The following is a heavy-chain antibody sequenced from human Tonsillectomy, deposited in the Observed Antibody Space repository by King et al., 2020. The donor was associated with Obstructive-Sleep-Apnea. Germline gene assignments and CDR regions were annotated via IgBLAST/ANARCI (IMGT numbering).Heavy chain of an antibody. CDR1: GGSISSSDYY. Sequence: LQLQESGPGLVKPSETLSLTCTVSGGSISSSDYYWGWIRQPPGKGLEWIGSIYYSGGTYYNPSLKSRVTISLDTSKNHFSLRLSSVTAADTAVYYCVREDYGDFECAYWGQGTLVTISS. CDR2: IYYSGGT. D-gene: IGHD4-17*01. V-gene: IGHV4-39*07. CDR3: VREDYGDFECAY. J-gene: IGHJ4*02.